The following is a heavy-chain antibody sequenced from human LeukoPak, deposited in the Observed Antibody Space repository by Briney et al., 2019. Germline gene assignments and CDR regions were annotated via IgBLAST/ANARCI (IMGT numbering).Heavy chain of an antibody. Sequence: GSLPLSSAASGFTFSSYGMHWVRPAPGKGLEWVAVISYDGSNKYYADSVKGRFTISRDNSKNTLYLQMNSLRAEDTAVYYCAKDQTGDLWYYGMDVWGQGTTVTVSS. CDR2: ISYDGSNK. CDR3: AKDQTGDLWYYGMDV. V-gene: IGHV3-30*18. D-gene: IGHD7-27*01. CDR1: GFTFSSYG. J-gene: IGHJ6*02.